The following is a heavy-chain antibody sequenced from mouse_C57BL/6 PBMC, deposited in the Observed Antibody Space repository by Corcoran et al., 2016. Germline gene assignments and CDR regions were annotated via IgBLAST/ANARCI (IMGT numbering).Heavy chain of an antibody. CDR2: INPNNGGT. CDR3: ASWGLNWDPVWV. Sequence: EVQLQQSGPELVKPGASVKMSCKASGYTFTDYNMHWVKQSHGKSLEWIGYINPNNGGTSYNQKFKGKATLTVNKSSSTAYMELRSLTSEDSAVYYCASWGLNWDPVWVGGQGTTLTVSS. D-gene: IGHD4-1*01. J-gene: IGHJ2*01. CDR1: GYTFTDYN. V-gene: IGHV1-22*01.